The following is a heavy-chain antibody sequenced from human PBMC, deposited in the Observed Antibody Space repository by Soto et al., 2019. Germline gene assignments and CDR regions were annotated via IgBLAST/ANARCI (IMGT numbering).Heavy chain of an antibody. D-gene: IGHD3-3*01. V-gene: IGHV5-51*01. CDR2: IYPGDSDT. J-gene: IGHJ6*02. CDR1: GYSFTSYW. Sequence: PGESLKISCKGSGYSFTSYWIGWVRQVPGKGLEWMGIIYPGDSDTRYSPSFQGQVTISADKSISTAYLQWSSLKASDTAMYYCAREYYDFWSGYHRDYYYGMDVWGQGTTVTVSS. CDR3: AREYYDFWSGYHRDYYYGMDV.